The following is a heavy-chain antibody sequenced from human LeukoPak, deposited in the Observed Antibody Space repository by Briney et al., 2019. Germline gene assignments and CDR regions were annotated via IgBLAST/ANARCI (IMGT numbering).Heavy chain of an antibody. J-gene: IGHJ6*03. CDR2: INHSGST. V-gene: IGHV4-34*01. CDR3: ARGRGYYYYYMDV. CDR1: GGSFSGYY. Sequence: PSETLSLTCAVYGGSFSGYYWSWIRQPPGKGLEWIGEINHSGSTNYNPSLKSRVTISVDTSKNQFSLKLSSVTAADTAVYYCARGRGYYYYYMDVWGKGTTVTVSS.